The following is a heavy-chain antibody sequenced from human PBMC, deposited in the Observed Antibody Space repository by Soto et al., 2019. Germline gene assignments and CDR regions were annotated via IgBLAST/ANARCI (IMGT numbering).Heavy chain of an antibody. V-gene: IGHV4-59*08. CDR2: IYYSGST. J-gene: IGHJ4*02. CDR1: GGSISSYY. D-gene: IGHD5-12*01. Sequence: SETLSLTCAVSGGSISSYYWSWIRQPPGKGLEWIGYIYYSGSTNYNPSLKSRVTISVDTSKNQFSLKLSSVTAADTAVYYCARLRGYPKYYFDYWGQGTLVPSPQ. CDR3: ARLRGYPKYYFDY.